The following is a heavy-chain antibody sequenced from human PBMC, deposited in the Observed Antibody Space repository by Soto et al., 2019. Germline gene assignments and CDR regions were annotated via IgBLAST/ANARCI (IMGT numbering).Heavy chain of an antibody. D-gene: IGHD2-2*01. Sequence: ASVKVSCKASGYTFTIYGIIWVRQAPGQGLEWMGWISAYNGNTNYAQKLQGRVTMTTDTSTSTAYMELRSLRSDDTAVYYCARGLYSIVVVPAAEGGFDYWGQGALVTVSS. J-gene: IGHJ4*02. CDR3: ARGLYSIVVVPAAEGGFDY. V-gene: IGHV1-18*01. CDR1: GYTFTIYG. CDR2: ISAYNGNT.